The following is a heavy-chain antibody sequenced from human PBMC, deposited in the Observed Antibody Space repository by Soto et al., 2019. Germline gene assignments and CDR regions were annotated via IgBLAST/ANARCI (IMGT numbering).Heavy chain of an antibody. D-gene: IGHD3-16*01. J-gene: IGHJ4*02. V-gene: IGHV3-21*01. CDR2: ISSSSSYI. CDR3: ARGGRGWGKY. Sequence: WGSLRLSCAASGFTFSSYSMNWVRQAPGKGLEWVSSISSSSSYIYYADSVKGRFTISRDNAKNSLYLQMSSLRAEDTAVYYCARGGRGWGKYWGQGTLVTVSS. CDR1: GFTFSSYS.